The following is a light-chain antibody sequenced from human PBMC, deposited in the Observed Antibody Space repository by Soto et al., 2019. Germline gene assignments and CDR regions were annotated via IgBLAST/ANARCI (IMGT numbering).Light chain of an antibody. CDR2: RNN. Sequence: QSVLTQPPSASGTPGQRVTISCSGSSSNIGSNFVYWYQQFPGTAPKLLIYRNNQRPSGGPDRFSGSKSGTSASLAISGLPSEDEADYYCAALDDSLSGWVFGGGTKLTVL. J-gene: IGLJ3*02. CDR1: SSNIGSNF. CDR3: AALDDSLSGWV. V-gene: IGLV1-47*01.